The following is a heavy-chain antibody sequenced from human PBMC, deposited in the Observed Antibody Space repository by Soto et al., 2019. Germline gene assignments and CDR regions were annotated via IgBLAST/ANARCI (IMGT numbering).Heavy chain of an antibody. CDR2: ISGSGGST. Sequence: LRLSCAASGFTFSSYAMSWVRQAPGKGLEWVSAISGSGGSTYYADSVKGRFTISRDNSKNTLYLQMNSLRAEDTAVYYCAKGRVGYYDILTGSYDAFDIWGQGTMVTVS. J-gene: IGHJ3*02. CDR3: AKGRVGYYDILTGSYDAFDI. D-gene: IGHD3-9*01. CDR1: GFTFSSYA. V-gene: IGHV3-23*01.